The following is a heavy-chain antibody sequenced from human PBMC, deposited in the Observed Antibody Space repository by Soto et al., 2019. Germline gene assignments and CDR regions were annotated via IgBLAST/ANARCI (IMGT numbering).Heavy chain of an antibody. J-gene: IGHJ3*02. D-gene: IGHD3-22*01. V-gene: IGHV3-74*01. CDR3: ARDWYYYDTSDHFSADAFDI. CDR1: GFTSSSYC. Sequence: EVQLVESGGGLVQPWGSLRLSCAASGFTSSSYCMHWFRQAPGKGLVWVSRISNDGTSTNYADSVKGRFTISRDNAKNTVYLEMNSLRAEDTAVYYCARDWYYYDTSDHFSADAFDIWGQGTTVTVSS. CDR2: ISNDGTST.